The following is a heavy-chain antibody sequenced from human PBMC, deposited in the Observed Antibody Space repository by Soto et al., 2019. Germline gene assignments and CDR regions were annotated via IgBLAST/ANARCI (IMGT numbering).Heavy chain of an antibody. J-gene: IGHJ6*02. CDR2: IKSKTDGGTT. CDR1: GFTFSNAW. D-gene: IGHD3-3*01. Sequence: PGGSLRLSCAASGFTFSNAWMNWVRQAPGKGLEWVGRIKSKTDGGTTDYAAPVKGRFTISRDDSKNTLYLQMNSLKTEDTAVYYCTTPGASRFLEWLLFDYHYYGMDVWGQGITVTVSS. V-gene: IGHV3-15*07. CDR3: TTPGASRFLEWLLFDYHYYGMDV.